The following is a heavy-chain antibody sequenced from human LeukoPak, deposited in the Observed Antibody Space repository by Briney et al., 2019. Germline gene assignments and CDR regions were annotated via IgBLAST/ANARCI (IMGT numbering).Heavy chain of an antibody. Sequence: GGSLRLSCAASGFTFSSYSMNWVCQAPGKGLEWVSSISSSSSYIYYADSVKGRFTISRDNAKNSLYLQMNSLRAEDTAVYYCARYDSSGYSLYWGQGTLVTVSS. V-gene: IGHV3-21*01. CDR3: ARYDSSGYSLY. CDR2: ISSSSSYI. CDR1: GFTFSSYS. J-gene: IGHJ4*02. D-gene: IGHD3-22*01.